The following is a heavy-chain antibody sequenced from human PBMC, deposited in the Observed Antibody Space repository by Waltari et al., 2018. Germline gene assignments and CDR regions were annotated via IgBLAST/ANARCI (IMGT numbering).Heavy chain of an antibody. V-gene: IGHV1-8*01. J-gene: IGHJ3*02. CDR2: MNPNSGNI. D-gene: IGHD6-19*01. Sequence: QVQLVQSGAEVKKPGASVKVSCKASGYTFPSYDINWVRQATGQGPEWMGWMNPNSGNIGYAQKFQGRVTMTRNTSISTAYMELSSLRSEDTAVYYCARKGRNSSGWFPFDIWGQGTMVTVSS. CDR3: ARKGRNSSGWFPFDI. CDR1: GYTFPSYD.